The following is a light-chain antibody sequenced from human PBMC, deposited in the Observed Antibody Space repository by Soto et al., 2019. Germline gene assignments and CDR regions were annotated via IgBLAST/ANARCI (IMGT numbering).Light chain of an antibody. J-gene: IGKJ1*01. CDR3: QQYDSSPRT. CDR2: GAS. V-gene: IGKV3-20*01. Sequence: EIVMTQSPATLSSFPGDRATLSCRASQSVSSSYLAWYQQKPGQAPRLLIYGASSRATGIPDRFSGSGSGTDFTLTINRLEPEDFAVYYCQQYDSSPRTFGQGTKVDIK. CDR1: QSVSSSY.